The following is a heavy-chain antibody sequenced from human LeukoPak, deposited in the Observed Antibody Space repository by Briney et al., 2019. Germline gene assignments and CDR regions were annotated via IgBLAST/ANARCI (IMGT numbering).Heavy chain of an antibody. CDR1: GYTYTGYY. J-gene: IGHJ5*02. CDR3: ARDYTIFGVVRNWFDP. CDR2: INPNSGGT. D-gene: IGHD3-3*01. V-gene: IGHV1-2*02. Sequence: ASVKVSCKASGYTYTGYYMHWVPQAPGQGLEWMGWINPNSGGTNYAQKFQGRVTMTRATSISTAYMELSRLRSDDTAVYYCARDYTIFGVVRNWFDPWGQGTLVTVSS.